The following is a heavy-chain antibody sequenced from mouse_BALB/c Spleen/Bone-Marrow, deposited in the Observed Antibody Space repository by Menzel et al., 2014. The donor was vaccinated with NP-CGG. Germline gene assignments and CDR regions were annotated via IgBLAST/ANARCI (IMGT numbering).Heavy chain of an antibody. CDR2: IHPGSGGT. CDR1: GFTFTDYE. Sequence: LVESGAELVRPGASVKLSCKALGFTFTDYEMHWVKQTPVHGLEWIGTIHPGSGGTAYNQKFKGEATLTADKSSSTAYMELSSLTSEDSAAYYCIREKVGDFDYWGQGTTLTVSS. J-gene: IGHJ2*01. V-gene: IGHV1-15*01. CDR3: IREKVGDFDY.